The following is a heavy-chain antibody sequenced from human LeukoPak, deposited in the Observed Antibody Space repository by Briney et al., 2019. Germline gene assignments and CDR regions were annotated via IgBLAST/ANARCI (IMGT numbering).Heavy chain of an antibody. V-gene: IGHV4-4*07. CDR3: ARDSTGDQRGWYYFDY. J-gene: IGHJ4*02. CDR2: IYTSGST. D-gene: IGHD7-27*01. Sequence: SETLSLTCTVSGGSISSYYWSWIRQPAGKGLEWIGRIYTSGSTNYNPSLKSRVTMSVDTSKNQFSLKLSSVTAADTAVYYCARDSTGDQRGWYYFDYWGQGTLVTVSS. CDR1: GGSISSYY.